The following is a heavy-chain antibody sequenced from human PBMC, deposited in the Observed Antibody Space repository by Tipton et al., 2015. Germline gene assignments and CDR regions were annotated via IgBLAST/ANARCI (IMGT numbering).Heavy chain of an antibody. CDR2: ITTNGYST. CDR3: VKDGYYYDSGGYSPLDY. D-gene: IGHD3-22*01. CDR1: GFTLSRYA. J-gene: IGHJ4*02. Sequence: GSLRLSCSAAGFTLSRYAMSWVRQAPGKGLEYVSAITTNGYSTYYADSVRGRFTISRDNSKNTLYLQMSSLRAEDTAVYYCVKDGYYYDSGGYSPLDYWGQGTLVTVSS. V-gene: IGHV3-64D*08.